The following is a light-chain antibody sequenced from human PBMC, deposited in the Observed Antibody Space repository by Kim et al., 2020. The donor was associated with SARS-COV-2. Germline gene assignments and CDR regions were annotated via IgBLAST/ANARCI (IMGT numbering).Light chain of an antibody. J-gene: IGLJ3*02. CDR3: NSYEGSYTLV. Sequence: QSALTQPRSVSGSPGQSVTISCTGTSSDVGSYNYVSWYQQHPGKAPKVMIYDVSERPSGVPDRFSGSKSGNTASLTISGLQAEDEADYYCNSYEGSYTLVFGGGTQLTVL. CDR1: SSDVGSYNY. V-gene: IGLV2-11*01. CDR2: DVS.